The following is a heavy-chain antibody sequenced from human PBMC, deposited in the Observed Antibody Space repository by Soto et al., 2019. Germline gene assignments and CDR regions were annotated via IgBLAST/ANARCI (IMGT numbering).Heavy chain of an antibody. J-gene: IGHJ5*02. CDR2: IYYSGST. CDR1: GGSISSGGYY. CDR3: ARGAVSGGSVRVYNWFDP. Sequence: TSETLSLTCTLSGGSISSGGYYWSWIRQNPGKGLEWIGYIYYSGSTYYNPSLKSRVTISVDTSKNHFSLKLSSVTAADTAVYYCARGAVSGGSVRVYNWFDPWGQGTLVTVSS. V-gene: IGHV4-31*03. D-gene: IGHD3-10*01.